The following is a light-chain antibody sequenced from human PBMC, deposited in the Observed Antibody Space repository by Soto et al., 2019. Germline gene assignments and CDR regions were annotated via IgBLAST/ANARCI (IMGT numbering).Light chain of an antibody. V-gene: IGLV2-14*01. J-gene: IGLJ1*01. CDR3: SSYTSSSILV. CDR2: EVG. CDR1: SRDVGGYNF. Sequence: QSALTQPASVSGSPGQSITISCTGTSRDVGGYNFVSWYQQYPGEVPKLMIYEVGNRPSGVSNRFSGSKSGNTASLTISGLQAEAEADYYCSSYTSSSILVFGTGTRSPS.